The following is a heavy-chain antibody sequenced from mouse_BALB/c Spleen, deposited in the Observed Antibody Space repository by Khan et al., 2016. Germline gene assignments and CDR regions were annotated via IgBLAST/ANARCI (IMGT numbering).Heavy chain of an antibody. V-gene: IGHV14-4*02. CDR3: NAIYYGSDVYFDY. Sequence: VQLQQSGAELVRSGASVKLSCTASVFNINDYYMHWVHQRPEQGLEWIGLIDPENGDTESAPKFQGKATMTADTSSNAAYLQFSSLTSEDSAVYYCNAIYYGSDVYFDYWGQGNTRTVSS. CDR1: VFNINDYY. CDR2: IDPENGDT. J-gene: IGHJ2*01. D-gene: IGHD1-1*01.